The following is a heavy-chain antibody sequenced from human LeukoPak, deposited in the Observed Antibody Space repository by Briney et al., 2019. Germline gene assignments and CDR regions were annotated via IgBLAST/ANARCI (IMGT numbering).Heavy chain of an antibody. D-gene: IGHD2-2*01. CDR1: GGSFSAYY. V-gene: IGHV4-34*01. J-gene: IGHJ4*02. Sequence: PSETLSLTCAVYGGSFSAYYWSWIRQPPGKGLEWMGEINHSGTNKYNPSLKSRVTISVDTSKNQFSLRLTSVTAADTAVYYCARGGGCCSSASCSDFDYWGQGTQVTVSS. CDR2: INHSGTN. CDR3: ARGGGCCSSASCSDFDY.